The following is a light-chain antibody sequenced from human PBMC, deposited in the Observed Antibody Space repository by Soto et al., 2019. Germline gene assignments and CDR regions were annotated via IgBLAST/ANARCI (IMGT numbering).Light chain of an antibody. CDR3: CSYAGSSTHVV. CDR2: EGS. CDR1: SSDVGSYNL. V-gene: IGLV2-23*01. J-gene: IGLJ2*01. Sequence: QSVLTQPASVSGSPGQSITISCTGTSSDVGSYNLVSWYQQHPGKAPKLMIYEGSKRPSGVSNRFSGSKSGNTASLTISGLQAEDEADYYCCSYAGSSTHVVFGGGTMVTVL.